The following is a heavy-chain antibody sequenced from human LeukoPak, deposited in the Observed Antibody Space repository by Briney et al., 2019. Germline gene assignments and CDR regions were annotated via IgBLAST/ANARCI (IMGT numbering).Heavy chain of an antibody. Sequence: GGSLRLSCAASGFTFSSYSTNWVRQAPGKGLEWVSSISSSSSYIYYADSVKGRFTISRDNSKDSVYLQMNSLRVDDTALYFCARDYTADSNGYFDYWGQGTLVTVSS. CDR3: ARDYTADSNGYFDY. V-gene: IGHV3-21*04. CDR2: ISSSSSYI. J-gene: IGHJ4*02. D-gene: IGHD3-22*01. CDR1: GFTFSSYS.